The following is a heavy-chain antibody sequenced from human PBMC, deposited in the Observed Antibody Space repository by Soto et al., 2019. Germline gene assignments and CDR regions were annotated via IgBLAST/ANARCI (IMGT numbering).Heavy chain of an antibody. D-gene: IGHD4-17*01. J-gene: IGHJ4*02. Sequence: QVQLVESGGGVGQPGRSLRLSCAASGFTFSNYGIHWVRQAPGKGLEWVAVISYDGSNKYYADSVKGRFTISRDNSKNTLWLQMNSLRAEDTAVYYCAKVQYGDWGQGTLVTVSS. CDR3: AKVQYGD. CDR1: GFTFSNYG. CDR2: ISYDGSNK. V-gene: IGHV3-30*18.